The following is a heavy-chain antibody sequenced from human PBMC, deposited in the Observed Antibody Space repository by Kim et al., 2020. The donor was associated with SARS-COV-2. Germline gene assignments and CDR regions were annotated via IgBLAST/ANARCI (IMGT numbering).Heavy chain of an antibody. CDR1: GFTFSSYA. J-gene: IGHJ4*02. CDR2: IYSGGSST. CDR3: ATQTSSSGYYN. V-gene: IGHV3-23*03. Sequence: GGSLRLSCAASGFTFSSYAMSWVRQAPGKGLEWVSVIYSGGSSTYYADSVKGRFTISRDNSKNTLYLQMNSLRAEDTAVYYCATQTSSSGYYNWGQGTLVTVSS. D-gene: IGHD3-22*01.